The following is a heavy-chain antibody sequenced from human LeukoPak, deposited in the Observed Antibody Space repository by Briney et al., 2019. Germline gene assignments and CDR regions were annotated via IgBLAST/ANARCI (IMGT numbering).Heavy chain of an antibody. Sequence: PSETLSLTCTGSGGSIDTYFWTWIRQPAGKGLEWIGSVYSSGSTDSDPSFKSRVTMSVDTSRNQFSLKLISVSAADTAVYYCARRGDFHDFWGQGTLVTVSS. D-gene: IGHD3/OR15-3a*01. CDR3: ARRGDFHDF. V-gene: IGHV4-4*07. J-gene: IGHJ4*02. CDR2: VYSSGST. CDR1: GGSIDTYF.